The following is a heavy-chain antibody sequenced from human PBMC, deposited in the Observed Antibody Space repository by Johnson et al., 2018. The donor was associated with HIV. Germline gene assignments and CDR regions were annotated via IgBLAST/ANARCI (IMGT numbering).Heavy chain of an antibody. D-gene: IGHD3-22*01. CDR1: GFTFSSYG. V-gene: IGHV3-33*01. J-gene: IGHJ3*02. CDR3: ATGDYFDTRSAFDI. CDR2: IWYDGSNK. Sequence: QVQLVESGGGVVQPGRSLRLSCAASGFTFSSYGMHWVRQAPGKGLEWVAVIWYDGSNKYYADSVKGRFTISRDNSKNTLYLKMNSLRSEDTAVYYCATGDYFDTRSAFDIWGQGTVVIVSS.